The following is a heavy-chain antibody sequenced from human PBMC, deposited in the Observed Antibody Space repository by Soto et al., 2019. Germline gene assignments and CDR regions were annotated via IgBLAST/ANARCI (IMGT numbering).Heavy chain of an antibody. CDR1: GGTFSSYA. V-gene: IGHV1-69*01. D-gene: IGHD3-10*01. Sequence: QVQLVQSGAEVKKPGSSVKVSCKASGGTFSSYAISWVRQAPGQGLEWMGGIIPIFGTANYAQKFQGRVTITAEESTSTAYMELSSLRSEDTAVYYCAPSLGELSYRGYYYYGMDVWGQGTTVTVSS. CDR3: APSLGELSYRGYYYYGMDV. CDR2: IIPIFGTA. J-gene: IGHJ6*02.